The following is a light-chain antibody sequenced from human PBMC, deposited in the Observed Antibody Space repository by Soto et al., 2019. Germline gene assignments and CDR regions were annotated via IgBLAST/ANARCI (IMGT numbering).Light chain of an antibody. CDR3: QQYTGPPTT. CDR1: QSIGSSY. V-gene: IGKV3-20*01. Sequence: ENLFTQSPGTLSLSPGEKATLSCRASQSIGSSYLAWYQQKPGQAPRLLIFGASSRATGIPDRFSGSGSGTDFTLTITRLEPEDSAVYFCQQYTGPPTTFGQGTRLEIK. J-gene: IGKJ5*01. CDR2: GAS.